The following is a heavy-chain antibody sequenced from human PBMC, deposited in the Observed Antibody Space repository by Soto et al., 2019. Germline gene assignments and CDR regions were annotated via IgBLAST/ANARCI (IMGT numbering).Heavy chain of an antibody. Sequence: PSETLSLTCTVYGGSISRSSTYNWGWIRQPPGRGPEVIGSIYHSGTSYYNPSLKSRVTLSVDAPKSQFSLKLNSVTAADTAMYYCAAHGYGYYFYGVVVWGQGTTVTVSS. CDR3: AAHGYGYYFYGVVV. V-gene: IGHV4-39*01. J-gene: IGHJ6*02. CDR2: IYHSGTS. CDR1: GGSISRSSTYN. D-gene: IGHD5-18*01.